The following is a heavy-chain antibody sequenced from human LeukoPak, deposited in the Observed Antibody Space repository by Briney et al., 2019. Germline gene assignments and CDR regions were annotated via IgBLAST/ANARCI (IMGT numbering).Heavy chain of an antibody. V-gene: IGHV1-18*01. Sequence: GASVKVSCKASGYTFTSYGISWVRQAPGQGLEWMGWINTYNGNTNYAQKLQGRVTMTTDTSTSTAYMELRSLRSDDTAVYYCARVYDILNGAMTCDYWGQGTLVTVSS. J-gene: IGHJ4*02. CDR2: INTYNGNT. CDR1: GYTFTSYG. D-gene: IGHD3-9*01. CDR3: ARVYDILNGAMTCDY.